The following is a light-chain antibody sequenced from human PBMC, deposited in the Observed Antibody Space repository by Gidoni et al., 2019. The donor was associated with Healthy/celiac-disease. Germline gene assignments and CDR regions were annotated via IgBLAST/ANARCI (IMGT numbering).Light chain of an antibody. V-gene: IGKV1-39*01. CDR2: AAS. J-gene: IGKJ1*01. Sequence: DIQMPQSPSSLSASVGDRVTITCRASQSISSYLNWYQQKPGKAPKLLIYAASSLQSGVPSRFSGSGSGTDFTLTISSLQPEDFATYYCQQSYSVFGQGTKVEIK. CDR1: QSISSY. CDR3: QQSYSV.